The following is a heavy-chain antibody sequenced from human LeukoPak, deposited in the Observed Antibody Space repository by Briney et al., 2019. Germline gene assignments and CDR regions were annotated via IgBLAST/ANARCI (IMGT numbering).Heavy chain of an antibody. J-gene: IGHJ4*02. CDR3: ARSYFDY. Sequence: SETLSLTCAVCGGSFSGYYWSWIRQPPGKGLEWIGEINHSGSTNYNPSLKSRVTISVDTSKNQLSLKLSSVTAADTAVYYCARSYFDYWGQGTLVTVSS. CDR2: INHSGST. CDR1: GGSFSGYY. V-gene: IGHV4-34*01.